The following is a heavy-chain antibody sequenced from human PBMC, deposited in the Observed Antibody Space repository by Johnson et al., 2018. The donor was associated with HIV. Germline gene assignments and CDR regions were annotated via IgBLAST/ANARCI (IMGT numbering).Heavy chain of an antibody. J-gene: IGHJ3*02. CDR1: GFTVSSNY. CDR3: SRDSRTYNFWSGSEAFDI. V-gene: IGHV3-66*01. CDR2: IYSGGST. Sequence: VQLVESGGGLVQPGGSLRLSCAASGFTVSSNYMSWVRQAPGKGLEWVSVIYSGGSTYYADSVKGRFTISRDNSKNTLYLKMNSLSAEDTAVYYCSRDSRTYNFWSGSEAFDIWGQGTMVTVSS. D-gene: IGHD3-3*01.